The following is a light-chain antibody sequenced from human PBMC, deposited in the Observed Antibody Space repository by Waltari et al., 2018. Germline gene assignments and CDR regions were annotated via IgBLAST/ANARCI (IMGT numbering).Light chain of an antibody. CDR2: VNSDGSH. V-gene: IGLV4-69*01. CDR3: QTGGHGTWV. J-gene: IGLJ3*02. CDR1: SGHSSNI. Sequence: QLVVTQSPSASASLGASVKLTCTLSSGHSSNIIAWLQQQPEKGPRYLMKVNSDGSHSRGDEIPDRVSGSSSGAERQLTISSLQAEDEADYYCQTGGHGTWVFGGGTKLTVL.